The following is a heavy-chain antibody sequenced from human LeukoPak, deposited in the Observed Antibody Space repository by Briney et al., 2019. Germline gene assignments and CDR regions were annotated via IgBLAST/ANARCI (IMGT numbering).Heavy chain of an antibody. CDR2: LYTSGGT. Sequence: PSDTLSLTCTVSGGSVSSYFWSWIRQPPEKGLEWIGYLYTSGGTDYNPSLKSPVTISVDTSKNQFSLKLNSVTAADTAVYYCARVAGSRWYYFDYWGQGTLVTVSS. V-gene: IGHV4-4*09. CDR3: ARVAGSRWYYFDY. CDR1: GGSVSSYF. D-gene: IGHD4-23*01. J-gene: IGHJ4*02.